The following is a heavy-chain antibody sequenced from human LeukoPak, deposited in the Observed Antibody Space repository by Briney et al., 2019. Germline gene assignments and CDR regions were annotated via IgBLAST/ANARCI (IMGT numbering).Heavy chain of an antibody. Sequence: GGSLRLSCAASGFTVSTNWMHWVRQAPGKGLVWVSRINDDRSSTRYADSVKGRFTISRDNAKNTLYLQLNSLRAEDTAVYYCARSTVAGGLDYWGQGTLVTVSS. J-gene: IGHJ4*02. CDR1: GFTVSTNW. CDR3: ARSTVAGGLDY. V-gene: IGHV3-74*01. D-gene: IGHD6-19*01. CDR2: INDDRSST.